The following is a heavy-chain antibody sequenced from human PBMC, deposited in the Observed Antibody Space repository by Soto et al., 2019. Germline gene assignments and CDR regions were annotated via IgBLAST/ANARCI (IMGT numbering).Heavy chain of an antibody. CDR1: RGTFSSYT. CDR3: ARGVAAGYFQH. Sequence: QVQLVQSGAEVKKPGSSVKVSCKASRGTFSSYTISWVRQAPGQGLEWMGRIIPILGIANYAQKFQGRVTITADKSTSTAYMELSSLRSEDTAVYYCARGVAAGYFQHWGQGTLVTVSS. D-gene: IGHD2-15*01. J-gene: IGHJ1*01. CDR2: IIPILGIA. V-gene: IGHV1-69*02.